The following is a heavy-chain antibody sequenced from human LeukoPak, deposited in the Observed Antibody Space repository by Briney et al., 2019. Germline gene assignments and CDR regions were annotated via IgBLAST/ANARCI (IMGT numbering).Heavy chain of an antibody. D-gene: IGHD6-6*01. Sequence: SETLSLTCTVSGGSISSYYWRWIRQPPGKGLEWIGYIYYSGSTNYNPSLTSRVTISVDTSKNQFSLKLSSVTAADTAVYYCATEYSSSTGYFQHWGQGTLVTVSS. V-gene: IGHV4-59*01. CDR2: IYYSGST. CDR3: ATEYSSSTGYFQH. J-gene: IGHJ1*01. CDR1: GGSISSYY.